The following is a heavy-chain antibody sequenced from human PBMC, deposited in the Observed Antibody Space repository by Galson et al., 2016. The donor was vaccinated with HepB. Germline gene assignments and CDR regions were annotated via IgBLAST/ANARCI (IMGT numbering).Heavy chain of an antibody. CDR2: IYYTGST. V-gene: IGHV4-39*01. CDR1: GGSIRTSTYY. CDR3: ARYLSGSYYYPMDV. Sequence: ETLSLTCTVSGGSIRTSTYYWGWIRQPPGKGLDWIATIYYTGSTHYSPSLQSRVTISADSSRNQFSLRLSAVTAADTAVYYCARYLSGSYYYPMDVWGRGTTVTISS. J-gene: IGHJ6*02. D-gene: IGHD5-12*01.